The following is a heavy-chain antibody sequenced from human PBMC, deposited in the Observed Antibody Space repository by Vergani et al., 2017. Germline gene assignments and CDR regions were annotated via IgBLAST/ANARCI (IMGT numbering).Heavy chain of an antibody. Sequence: QVHLVESGGGVVQPGGSLRLSCAASGFTSSSYGMHWVRQAPGKGLEWVAVIRYDGSNKYYADSVKGRFTISRDNSRNTLYLQMNSLRAEDTAVYYCAKDSGYCGGACYYDAFDMWGQGTMVTVSS. D-gene: IGHD2-21*02. CDR1: GFTSSSYG. CDR2: IRYDGSNK. J-gene: IGHJ3*02. V-gene: IGHV3-30*02. CDR3: AKDSGYCGGACYYDAFDM.